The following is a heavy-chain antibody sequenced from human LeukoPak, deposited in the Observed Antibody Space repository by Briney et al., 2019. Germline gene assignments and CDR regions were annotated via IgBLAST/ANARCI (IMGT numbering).Heavy chain of an antibody. CDR3: ASARLAGFDY. CDR1: GFTFSRKS. D-gene: IGHD2-21*01. V-gene: IGHV3-23*01. Sequence: PGGSLRLSCAASGFTFSRKSMNWVRQAPGKGLEWVSAISGSGGSTYYADSVKGRFTISRDNSKNTLYLQMNSLRAEDTAVYYCASARLAGFDYWGQGTLVTVSS. CDR2: ISGSGGST. J-gene: IGHJ4*02.